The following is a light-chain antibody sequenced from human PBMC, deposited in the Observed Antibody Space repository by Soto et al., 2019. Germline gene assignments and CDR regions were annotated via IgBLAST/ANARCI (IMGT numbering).Light chain of an antibody. J-gene: IGLJ2*01. CDR3: GTWDDSLGAGV. CDR1: SSNIGSND. CDR2: DNN. V-gene: IGLV1-51*01. Sequence: QSVLTQPPSVSAAPGQKDTISCSGRSSNIGSNDVSWYQQLPGTAPKLLIYDNNKRPSGIPDRFSASRSGTSATLGITGLQTGDEADYYCGTWDDSLGAGVFGGGTKLTVL.